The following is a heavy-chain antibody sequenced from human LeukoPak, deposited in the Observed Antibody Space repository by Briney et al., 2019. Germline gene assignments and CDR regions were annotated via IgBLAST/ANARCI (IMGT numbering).Heavy chain of an antibody. CDR2: INHSGST. D-gene: IGHD1-26*01. CDR3: ARARGILVGATRRKKSYYFDY. Sequence: SETLSLTCAVYGGSFSGYYWSGIRQPPGKGVEGMGEINHSGSTNYNLSLTSRGTISVDTSKNQFSLKLSSVTAADTAVYYCARARGILVGATRRKKSYYFDYWGQGTLVTVSS. CDR1: GGSFSGYY. V-gene: IGHV4-34*01. J-gene: IGHJ4*02.